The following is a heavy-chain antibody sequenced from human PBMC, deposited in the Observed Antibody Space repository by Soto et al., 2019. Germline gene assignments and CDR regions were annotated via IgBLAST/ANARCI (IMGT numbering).Heavy chain of an antibody. CDR3: ASRADDGDYLFYFDY. J-gene: IGHJ4*02. D-gene: IGHD4-17*01. CDR1: GGTFSSYA. Sequence: QVQLVQSGAEVKKPGSSVKVSCKASGGTFSSYAISWVRQAPGQGLEWMGGIIPIFGTANSAQKFQGRVTITADESTXTAYMELSSLRSEDTAVYYCASRADDGDYLFYFDYWGQGTLVTVSS. V-gene: IGHV1-69*12. CDR2: IIPIFGTA.